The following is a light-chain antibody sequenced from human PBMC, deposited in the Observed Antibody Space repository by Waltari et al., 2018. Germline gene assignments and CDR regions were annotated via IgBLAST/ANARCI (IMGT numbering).Light chain of an antibody. CDR1: QSVSSP. V-gene: IGKV3-11*01. Sequence: EIVLTQSPATLSLSPGERATLSCRASQSVSSPLAWYQQTPGQAPRFLIYDASNRATGIPARFSGSRSGTDFTLTISSLEPEDFTVYYCQLRTNLMFTFGQGSKLEI. CDR2: DAS. CDR3: QLRTNLMFT. J-gene: IGKJ2*01.